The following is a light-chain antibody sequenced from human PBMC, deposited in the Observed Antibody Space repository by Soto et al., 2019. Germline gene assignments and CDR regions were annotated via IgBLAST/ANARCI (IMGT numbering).Light chain of an antibody. CDR3: QHGSDWPPFT. Sequence: EIVLTQSPASLSLSPGERATLSCRASQSVNSNLAWYQHKPGQAPRLLIYDASNRATGIPARFSGSASGTDFTLTVSSLEPEDFAVYYCQHGSDWPPFTFGQGTRLE. CDR2: DAS. CDR1: QSVNSN. J-gene: IGKJ5*01. V-gene: IGKV3-11*01.